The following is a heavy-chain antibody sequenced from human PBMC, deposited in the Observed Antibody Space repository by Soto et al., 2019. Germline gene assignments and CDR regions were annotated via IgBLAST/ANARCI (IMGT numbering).Heavy chain of an antibody. CDR1: GYTFTSYD. D-gene: IGHD2-15*01. J-gene: IGHJ5*02. CDR2: MNPNSGNT. V-gene: IGHV1-8*01. CDR3: ASFHCSGGSCYWNCFDH. Sequence: QVQLVQSGAEVKKPGASVKVSCKASGYTFTSYDINWVRQATGQGLEWMGWMNPNSGNTGYAQKFQGRVTMTRNTSIRRAYMALSSLRSEDTAVYFCASFHCSGGSCYWNCFDHWGQGTLVTVSS.